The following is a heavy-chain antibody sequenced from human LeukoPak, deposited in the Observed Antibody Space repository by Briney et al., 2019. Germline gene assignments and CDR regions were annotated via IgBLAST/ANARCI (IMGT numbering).Heavy chain of an antibody. J-gene: IGHJ5*02. Sequence: GASVKVSCKASGYTFTSYYMHWVRQAPGQGLEWMGIINPSGGSTSYAQKFQGRVTMTRDTSTSTVYMELSSLRSEDTAVYYCARPSRRAVAGTQPLDPWGQGTLVTVSS. D-gene: IGHD6-19*01. CDR3: ARPSRRAVAGTQPLDP. CDR1: GYTFTSYY. CDR2: INPSGGST. V-gene: IGHV1-46*01.